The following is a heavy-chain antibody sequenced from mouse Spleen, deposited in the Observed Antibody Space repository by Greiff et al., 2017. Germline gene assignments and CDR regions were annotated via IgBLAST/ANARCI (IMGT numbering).Heavy chain of an antibody. D-gene: IGHD1-1*01. CDR1: GYTFTEYT. V-gene: IGHV1-62-2*01. Sequence: VQLQESGAELVKPGASVKLSCKASGYTFTEYTIHWVKQRSGQGLEWIGWFYPGSGSIKYNEKFKDKATLTADKSSSTVYMELSRLTSEDSAVYFCARHEDSSFITTVVAPFAYWGQGTLVTVSA. CDR2: FYPGSGSI. J-gene: IGHJ3*01. CDR3: ARHEDSSFITTVVAPFAY.